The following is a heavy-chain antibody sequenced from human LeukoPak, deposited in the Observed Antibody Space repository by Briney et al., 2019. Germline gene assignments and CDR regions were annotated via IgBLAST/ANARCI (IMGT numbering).Heavy chain of an antibody. CDR2: IYYSGST. CDR1: GGSISSYY. D-gene: IGHD5-12*01. CDR3: ARAHVDIVATAFDY. J-gene: IGHJ4*02. V-gene: IGHV4-59*06. Sequence: LETLSLTCTVSGGSISSYYWSWIRQPAGKGLEWIGYIYYSGSTYYNPSLKSRVTISVDTSKNQFSLKLSSVTAADTAVYYCARAHVDIVATAFDYWGQGTLVTVSS.